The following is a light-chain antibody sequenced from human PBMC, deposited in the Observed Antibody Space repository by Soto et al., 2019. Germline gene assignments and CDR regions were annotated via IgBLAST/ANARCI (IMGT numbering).Light chain of an antibody. Sequence: QSVLTQPPSVSGAPGQRVTISCTGSTSNLGAGYDVQWYQQLPGTAPKLVIYGNNNRPSGVPDRFSGSKSGTSASLAIAGLQAEDEADYYCQSYDSSLSGYVFGTGTKLTVL. J-gene: IGLJ1*01. CDR2: GNN. CDR1: TSNLGAGYD. CDR3: QSYDSSLSGYV. V-gene: IGLV1-40*01.